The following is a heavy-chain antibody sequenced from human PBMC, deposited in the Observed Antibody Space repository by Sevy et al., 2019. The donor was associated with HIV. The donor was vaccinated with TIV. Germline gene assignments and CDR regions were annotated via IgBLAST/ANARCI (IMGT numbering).Heavy chain of an antibody. CDR2: ISYDANAK. CDR1: GFTFSSYA. V-gene: IGHV3-30-3*01. Sequence: GGSLRLSCAASGFTFSSYAMHWVRQAPGKGLEAVAVISYDANAKFYADSVKGRFTISRDNSKNTLDLQMNSLRDEDTAVYYCARERGEPTRNGSPLDYWGQGTLVTVSS. D-gene: IGHD6-19*01. CDR3: ARERGEPTRNGSPLDY. J-gene: IGHJ4*02.